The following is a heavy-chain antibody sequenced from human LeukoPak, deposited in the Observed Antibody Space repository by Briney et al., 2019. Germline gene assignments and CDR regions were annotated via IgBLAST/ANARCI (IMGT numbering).Heavy chain of an antibody. Sequence: GGSLRLSCAASGFTFSSYSMNWVRQAPGKGLEWVSSISSSSSYIYYADSVKGRFTISRDNAKNSLYLQMNSLRAEDTAVYYCARDREDIVVVTARWFDPWGQGTLVTVPS. J-gene: IGHJ5*02. CDR3: ARDREDIVVVTARWFDP. D-gene: IGHD2-21*02. CDR1: GFTFSSYS. V-gene: IGHV3-21*01. CDR2: ISSSSSYI.